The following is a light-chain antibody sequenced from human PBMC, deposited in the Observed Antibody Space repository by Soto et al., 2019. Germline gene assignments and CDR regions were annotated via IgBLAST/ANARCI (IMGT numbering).Light chain of an antibody. J-gene: IGLJ1*01. Sequence: QSALTQPASVSGSPGQSITISCTGTSSDVGDYNYVSWYQQHPGKAPNLMIYDVTNRPSGVSNRFSASKSGNTASLTISGLQAEDEADYYCSSYRSSSTLSVFGTGTKVTVL. CDR1: SSDVGDYNY. CDR3: SSYRSSSTLSV. CDR2: DVT. V-gene: IGLV2-14*01.